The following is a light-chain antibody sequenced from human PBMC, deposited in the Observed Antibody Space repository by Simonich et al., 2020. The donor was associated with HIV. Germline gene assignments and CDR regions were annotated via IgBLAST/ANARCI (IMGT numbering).Light chain of an antibody. CDR2: DVS. J-gene: IGLJ2*01. Sequence: QSALTQPRSVSGSPGQSVTISCTGTSSDVGGYNYVSWYQQHPGKAPKLMIYDVSTRHSGFPDRFSGSKSGNTASLTISGLQAEDEAEYYCCSYAGSYTLVFGGGTKLTVL. CDR3: CSYAGSYTLV. V-gene: IGLV2-11*01. CDR1: SSDVGGYNY.